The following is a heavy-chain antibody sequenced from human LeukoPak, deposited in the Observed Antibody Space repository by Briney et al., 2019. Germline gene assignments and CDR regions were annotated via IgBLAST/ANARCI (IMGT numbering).Heavy chain of an antibody. J-gene: IGHJ4*02. CDR1: GFTFSSYS. CDR3: ARDPPLDDDYDKDY. CDR2: ISSSSSTI. V-gene: IGHV3-48*01. D-gene: IGHD3-16*01. Sequence: GGSLRLSCAASGFTFSSYSMNWVRQAPGKGLEWVSYISSSSSTIYYADSVKGRFTISRDNAKNSLYLQMNSLRAEDTAVYYCARDPPLDDDYDKDYWGQGTLVTVSS.